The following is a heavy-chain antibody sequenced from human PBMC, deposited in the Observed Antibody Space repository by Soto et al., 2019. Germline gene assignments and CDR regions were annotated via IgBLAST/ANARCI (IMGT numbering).Heavy chain of an antibody. J-gene: IGHJ2*01. D-gene: IGHD4-17*01. CDR1: GFSFNFYA. CDR3: VRDCGANYGTFWYFDL. CDR2: ISNDGSSE. V-gene: IGHV3-30-3*01. Sequence: QVHLVESGGGVVQPGRSLRISCAATGFSFNFYAMYWVRQAPGKGLEWVAMISNDGSSENYADSERGRFIISRDNSKKTLFLQMNSLTPEDSATYYCVRDCGANYGTFWYFDLWGRGTLVTVSS.